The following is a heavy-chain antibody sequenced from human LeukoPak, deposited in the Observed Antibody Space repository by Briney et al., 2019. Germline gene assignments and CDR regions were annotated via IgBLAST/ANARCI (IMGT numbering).Heavy chain of an antibody. CDR1: GFTFSSYA. Sequence: GRSLRLSCAASGFTFSSYAMHWVRQAPGKGLEWVAVISYDGSNKYYADSVKGRFTISRDNSKNTLYLQMNSLRAEDTAVYYCARDLSYGSGSSFDYWGQGTLVTVSS. V-gene: IGHV3-30*04. D-gene: IGHD3-10*01. J-gene: IGHJ4*02. CDR2: ISYDGSNK. CDR3: ARDLSYGSGSSFDY.